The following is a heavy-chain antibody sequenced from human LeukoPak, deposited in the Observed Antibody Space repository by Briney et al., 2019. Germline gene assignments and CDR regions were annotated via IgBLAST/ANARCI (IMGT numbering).Heavy chain of an antibody. V-gene: IGHV3-7*01. CDR3: ARWGLAYTFDY. CDR2: INPGGSGK. J-gene: IGHJ4*02. D-gene: IGHD2/OR15-2a*01. CDR1: GVTFSTYW. Sequence: GGSLRLSCAASGVTFSTYWMGWVRQAPGRGLEWVANINPGGSGKYYVDSAKGRFTISRDDAKTSLYLQLDNLRVQDTAVYSCARWGLAYTFDYWGQGTLVTVSS.